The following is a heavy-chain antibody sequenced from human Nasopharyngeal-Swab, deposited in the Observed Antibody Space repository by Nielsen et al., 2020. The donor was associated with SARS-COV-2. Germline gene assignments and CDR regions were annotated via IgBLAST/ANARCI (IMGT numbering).Heavy chain of an antibody. V-gene: IGHV3-23*01. D-gene: IGHD3-16*01. Sequence: GVLKISCAASGFAFSNYAMSWVRQAPGKGLEWVSGISFGGTSTFYTDSVKGRFIISRDNSKNRLYLQMNSLRAEDTALYYCAKVGGGVGYWGLGTLLTVSS. J-gene: IGHJ4*02. CDR1: GFAFSNYA. CDR2: ISFGGTST. CDR3: AKVGGGVGY.